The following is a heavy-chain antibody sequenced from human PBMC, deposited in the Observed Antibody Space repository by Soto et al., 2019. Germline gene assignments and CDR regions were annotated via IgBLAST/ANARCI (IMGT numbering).Heavy chain of an antibody. Sequence: GGSLRLSCAASGFTFSSYGMHWVRQAPGKGLEGVAVISYDGSNKYYADSVKGRFTISRDNSKNTLYLQMNSLRAEDTAVYYCAKDSRFSYYYGSGSPRHYYYYVMDVWGQGTTVTVSS. CDR1: GFTFSSYG. J-gene: IGHJ6*02. D-gene: IGHD3-10*01. CDR2: ISYDGSNK. CDR3: AKDSRFSYYYGSGSPRHYYYYVMDV. V-gene: IGHV3-30*18.